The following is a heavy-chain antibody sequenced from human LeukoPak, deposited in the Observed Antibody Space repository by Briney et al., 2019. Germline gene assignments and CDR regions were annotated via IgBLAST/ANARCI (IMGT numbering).Heavy chain of an antibody. CDR2: INHSGST. Sequence: SETLSLTCAVYGGSFSGYYWSWIRQPPGKGLEWIGEINHSGSTNCNPSLKSRVTISVDTSKNQFSLRLNSVTAADTAVYYCARFSQYYDSPTHYLDYWGQGILVTVSS. D-gene: IGHD3-16*01. J-gene: IGHJ4*02. V-gene: IGHV4-34*01. CDR3: ARFSQYYDSPTHYLDY. CDR1: GGSFSGYY.